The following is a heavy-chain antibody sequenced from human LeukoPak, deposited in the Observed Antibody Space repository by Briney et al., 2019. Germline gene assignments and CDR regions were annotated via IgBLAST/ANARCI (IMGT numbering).Heavy chain of an antibody. CDR1: GLTFGDYA. Sequence: GGSLRLSCTASGLTFGDYAMTWVRQAPGKGLEWVGFIRSKIYGGTPEYAASVKGRFTISRDDSKGIAYLQMNSLKTEDTAVYYCTRDQTPYYWGQGTLVTVSS. CDR2: IRSKIYGGTP. V-gene: IGHV3-49*04. CDR3: TRDQTPYY. J-gene: IGHJ4*02.